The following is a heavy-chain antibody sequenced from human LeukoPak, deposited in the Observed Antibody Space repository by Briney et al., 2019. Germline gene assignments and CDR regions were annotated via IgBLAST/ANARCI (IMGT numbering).Heavy chain of an antibody. J-gene: IGHJ5*02. CDR2: VYDSGST. CDR1: GGSISVYY. CDR3: AGSSRDSSGYSDLDP. Sequence: LETLSLTCTVSGGSISVYYWSWIRQPPGKGLEWIGYVYDSGSTKYNPSLKSRVTISVDTSNDQFSLKLTSVTAADTAVYYCAGSSRDSSGYSDLDPWGQGILVTVSS. V-gene: IGHV4-59*01. D-gene: IGHD3-22*01.